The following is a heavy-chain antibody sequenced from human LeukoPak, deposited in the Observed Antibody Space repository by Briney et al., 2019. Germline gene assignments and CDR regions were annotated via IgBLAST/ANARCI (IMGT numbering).Heavy chain of an antibody. CDR2: INPNSGGT. CDR3: ARDHLGIHLKGAYYYYMDV. V-gene: IGHV1-2*02. Sequence: ASVKVSCKASGYTFTDYYMHWVRQAPGQGLEWMGWINPNSGGTNYAQKFQGRVTMTRDTSISTAYMELSRLRSDDTAVYYCARDHLGIHLKGAYYYYMDVWGKGTTVTVSS. J-gene: IGHJ6*03. CDR1: GYTFTDYY. D-gene: IGHD5-18*01.